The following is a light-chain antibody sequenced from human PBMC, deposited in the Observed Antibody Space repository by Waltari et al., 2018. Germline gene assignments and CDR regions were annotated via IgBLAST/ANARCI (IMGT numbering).Light chain of an antibody. CDR2: DAA. Sequence: EIVMTQSPATLSMSAGERATLSCRASQSVSTKLAWYQQKPGQAPRLLIYDAATRATGIPATFSGSGSGTEFTLTIRSLQSEDFAVYFCQQYNNWPLTFGGGTKVEIK. CDR1: QSVSTK. CDR3: QQYNNWPLT. V-gene: IGKV3-15*01. J-gene: IGKJ4*01.